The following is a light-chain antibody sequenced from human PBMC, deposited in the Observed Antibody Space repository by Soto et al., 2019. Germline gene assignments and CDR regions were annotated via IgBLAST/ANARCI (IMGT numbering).Light chain of an antibody. CDR2: DVS. CDR3: SSYTSRSRIGVV. CDR1: SSDVGGYNY. J-gene: IGLJ2*01. Sequence: QSVLTQPASVSGSPGQSITISCTGTSSDVGGYNYVSWYQQHPGKAPKIMIYDVSNRPSGVSNRCSGSKSGNTASLTISGLQAEDEADYYCSSYTSRSRIGVVFGGGTKLTVL. V-gene: IGLV2-14*01.